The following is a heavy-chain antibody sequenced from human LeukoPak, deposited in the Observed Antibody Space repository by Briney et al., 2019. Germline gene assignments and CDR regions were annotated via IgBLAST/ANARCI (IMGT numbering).Heavy chain of an antibody. V-gene: IGHV3-23*01. CDR1: GFTFSSYA. CDR3: AKGEGYGDYELDY. J-gene: IGHJ4*02. Sequence: GGSLRLSCAASGFTFSSYAMSWVRQAPGKGLEWVSALSGSGGSTYYADSVKGRFTICRDNSKNTLYLQMNSLRAEDTAVYYCAKGEGYGDYELDYWGQGTLVTVSS. CDR2: LSGSGGST. D-gene: IGHD4-17*01.